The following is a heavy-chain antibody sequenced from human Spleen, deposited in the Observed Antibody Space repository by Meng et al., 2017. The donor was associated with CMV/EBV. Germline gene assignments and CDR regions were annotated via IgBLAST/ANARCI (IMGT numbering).Heavy chain of an antibody. CDR3: AKADIVVVVAAYFDY. J-gene: IGHJ4*02. Sequence: GGSLRLSCAASGFTFDDYAMHWVRQAPGKGLEWVSGISWNSGSIGYADSVKGRFTISRDNAENSLYLQMNSLRAEDTALYYCAKADIVVVVAAYFDYWGQGTLVTVSS. CDR1: GFTFDDYA. V-gene: IGHV3-9*01. CDR2: ISWNSGSI. D-gene: IGHD2-15*01.